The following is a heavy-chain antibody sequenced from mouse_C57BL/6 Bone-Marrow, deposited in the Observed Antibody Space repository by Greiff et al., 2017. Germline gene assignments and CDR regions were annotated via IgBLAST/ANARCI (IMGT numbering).Heavy chain of an antibody. CDR2: ISDGGSYT. CDR1: GFTFSSYA. D-gene: IGHD1-1*01. CDR3: ARGYYYGSSWYFDV. Sequence: EVKLVESGGGLVKPGGSLKLSCAASGFTFSSYAMSWVRQTPEKRLEWVATISDGGSYTYSPDNVKGRFTISRDNAKNNLYLQMSHLKSEDTAMYYCARGYYYGSSWYFDVWCTGTTVTVSS. J-gene: IGHJ1*03. V-gene: IGHV5-4*03.